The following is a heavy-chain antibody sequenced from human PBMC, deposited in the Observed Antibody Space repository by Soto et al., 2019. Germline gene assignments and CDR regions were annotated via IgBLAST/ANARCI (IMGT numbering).Heavy chain of an antibody. CDR1: GGTFSSHG. D-gene: IGHD1-26*01. CDR2: IIPTFGTP. Sequence: QVQLVQSGTVVQRRGSSVKVSCQASGGTFSSHGMAWVRQAPGQGLEWMGGIIPTFGTPTYAPKFQGRVTITADKSTNTAYMELSSLRSEDTGVYYCASERSVPDFDFWGQGTLLSVSS. J-gene: IGHJ4*02. V-gene: IGHV1-69*06. CDR3: ASERSVPDFDF.